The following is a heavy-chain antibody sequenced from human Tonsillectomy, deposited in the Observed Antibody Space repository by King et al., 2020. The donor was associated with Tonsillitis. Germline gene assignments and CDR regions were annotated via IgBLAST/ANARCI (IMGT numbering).Heavy chain of an antibody. V-gene: IGHV5-51*01. Sequence: VQLVESGGEVKKPGESLKISCQGSGYNFAAFWIGWVRQMPGKGLEWMGLIYPGDSDTRYSPSFLGQVTISADKSISTAYLQWTSLKASDTAIYYCARGTNGLDVWGQGTMLTVSS. J-gene: IGHJ3*01. D-gene: IGHD2-8*01. CDR3: ARGTNGLDV. CDR2: IYPGDSDT. CDR1: GYNFAAFW.